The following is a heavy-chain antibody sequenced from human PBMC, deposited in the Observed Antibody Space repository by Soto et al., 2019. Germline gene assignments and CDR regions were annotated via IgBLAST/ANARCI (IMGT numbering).Heavy chain of an antibody. CDR3: ARVSATGTRCFDP. Sequence: QVQLQESGPGLVKPSQTLSLTCTVSGASMNSGAYYWSWVRQPPGKGLEWIGYIYHNGRTYNNPSLMSRVTMSLDTSKNQFSLKLNSVSAADTAVYYCARVSATGTRCFDPLGQGTLVTVSS. V-gene: IGHV4-31*03. CDR2: IYHNGRT. J-gene: IGHJ5*02. D-gene: IGHD6-13*01. CDR1: GASMNSGAYY.